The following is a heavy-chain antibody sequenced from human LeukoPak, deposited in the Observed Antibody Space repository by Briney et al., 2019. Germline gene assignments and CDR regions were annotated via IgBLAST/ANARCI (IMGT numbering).Heavy chain of an antibody. V-gene: IGHV3-53*05. CDR2: VYKDGKM. CDR3: AKASSSYDSSGYYFDY. Sequence: GGSLRLSCAASGFTVSSTYMSWVRQSPGKGLEWVSVVYKDGKMFYIDSVKGRFAISRDTSKNTVYLQMNNLRAEDTALYYCAKASSSYDSSGYYFDYWGQGTLVTVSS. CDR1: GFTVSSTY. J-gene: IGHJ4*02. D-gene: IGHD3-22*01.